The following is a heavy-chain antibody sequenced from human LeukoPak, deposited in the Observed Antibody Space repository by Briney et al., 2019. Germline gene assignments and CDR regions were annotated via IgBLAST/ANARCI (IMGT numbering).Heavy chain of an antibody. CDR3: ARSLLYDSSGYYYGNWFDP. CDR2: IYSGGST. V-gene: IGHV3-66*02. D-gene: IGHD3-22*01. CDR1: GFTVSSNY. Sequence: GGSLRLSCAASGFTVSSNYMSWVRQALGKGLEWVSVIYSGGSTYYADSVKGRFTISRDNSKNTLYLQMNSLRAEDTAVYYCARSLLYDSSGYYYGNWFDPWGQGTLVTVSS. J-gene: IGHJ5*02.